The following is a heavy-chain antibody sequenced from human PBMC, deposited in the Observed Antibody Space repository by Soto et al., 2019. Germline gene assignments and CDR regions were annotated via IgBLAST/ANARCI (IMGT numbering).Heavy chain of an antibody. CDR3: GRVAFTAAVGLSGVDV. Sequence: GGSLRLSCAASGFTFSDYYMTWVRQAPGKGLEWVSYISGSSVTIYYADSVKGRFTISRDNTKNSLSLQMNSLKTDDTAVYYCGRVAFTAAVGLSGVDVWGQATTVTVSS. J-gene: IGHJ6*02. D-gene: IGHD6-25*01. CDR1: GFTFSDYY. CDR2: ISGSSVTI. V-gene: IGHV3-11*01.